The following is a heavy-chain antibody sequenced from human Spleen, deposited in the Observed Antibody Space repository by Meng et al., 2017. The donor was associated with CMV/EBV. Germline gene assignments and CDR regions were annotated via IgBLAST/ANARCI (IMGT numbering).Heavy chain of an antibody. CDR2: INPSGGST. V-gene: IGHV1-46*01. CDR1: GYTFTSYY. CDR3: ARGPPDWNYGNHYFAY. J-gene: IGHJ4*02. Sequence: ASVKVSCKASGYTFTSYYMHWVRQAPGQGLEWMGIINPSGGSTSYAQKFQGRVTMTRDTSTSTVYIELSSLRSEDTAVYYCARGPPDWNYGNHYFAYWGQGSLVTVSS. D-gene: IGHD1-7*01.